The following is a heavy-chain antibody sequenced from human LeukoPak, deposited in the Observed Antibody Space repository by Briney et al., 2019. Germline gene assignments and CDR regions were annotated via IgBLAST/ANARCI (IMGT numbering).Heavy chain of an antibody. Sequence: SQTLSLTCTVSGGSISSGSYYLSWIRQPAGKGLEWIGRIYTSGSTNYNPSLKSRVTISVDTSKNQFSLKLSSVTAADTAVYYCARVMGYGDYPFDYWGQGTLVTVSS. V-gene: IGHV4-61*02. D-gene: IGHD4-17*01. CDR1: GGSISSGSYY. CDR3: ARVMGYGDYPFDY. J-gene: IGHJ4*02. CDR2: IYTSGST.